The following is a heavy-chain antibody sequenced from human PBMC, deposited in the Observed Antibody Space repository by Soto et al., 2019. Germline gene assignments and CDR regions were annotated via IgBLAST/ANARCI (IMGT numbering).Heavy chain of an antibody. CDR1: GFTFRSYA. CDR2: ISGSGGGA. Sequence: EVQLLESGGGLVQPGGSLRLSCTASGFTFRSYAMSWVSQAPGKGLELVSCISGSGGGAYYADSVKGRFTIFRDNSKSTLYLQMNSLGAEDTAIYYCAKDDRIECDGAGSHGALAFWGQGSLVTVSS. D-gene: IGHD2-21*01. V-gene: IGHV3-23*01. CDR3: AKDDRIECDGAGSHGALAF. J-gene: IGHJ4*02.